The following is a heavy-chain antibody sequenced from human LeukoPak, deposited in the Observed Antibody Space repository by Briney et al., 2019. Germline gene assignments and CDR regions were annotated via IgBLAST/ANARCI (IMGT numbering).Heavy chain of an antibody. CDR3: ARELWFVNAPGSWLDP. V-gene: IGHV4-30-2*06. J-gene: IGHJ5*02. CDR2: ILHSGPS. CDR1: GDSISSGDYS. Sequence: PSETLSLTCAVSGDSISSGDYSWSWIRQSSGKGLEWIGYILHSGPSYYNPSLKSRVTISVDKSKNQFSLRLTSVTAADTAVYYCARELWFVNAPGSWLDPWGQGTLVTVSS. D-gene: IGHD3-10*01.